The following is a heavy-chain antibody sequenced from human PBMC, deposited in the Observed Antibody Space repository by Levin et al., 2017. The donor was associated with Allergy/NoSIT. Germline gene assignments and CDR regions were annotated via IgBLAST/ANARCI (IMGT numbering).Heavy chain of an antibody. CDR2: IYYTGNT. Sequence: SQTLSLTCTVSGGSINNYLWSWVRQPPGKGLEWIGYIYYTGNTNYSPSLKSRVSISVDTSKNQLSLRLDSVSAADTAVYYCARDAGIFCNDGSCSFFDHWGQGTLVTVSS. CDR3: ARDAGIFCNDGSCSFFDH. D-gene: IGHD2-15*01. CDR1: GGSINNYL. J-gene: IGHJ4*02. V-gene: IGHV4-59*01.